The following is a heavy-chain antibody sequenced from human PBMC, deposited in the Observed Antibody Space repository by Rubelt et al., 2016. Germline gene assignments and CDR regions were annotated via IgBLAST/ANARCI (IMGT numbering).Heavy chain of an antibody. Sequence: QVQLVQSGAEVKKPGASVKVTCKASGYIFTSYTIHWLRQAPGQRLEWMGWISPGNGNAKYSQSFQGRVPISMDTSASIAYMELSSLRSEDTALYYCARIYSTSWYLDYWGQGTMVTGSS. D-gene: IGHD6-13*01. CDR3: ARIYSTSWYLDY. CDR2: ISPGNGNA. V-gene: IGHV1-3*01. J-gene: IGHJ4*02. CDR1: GYIFTSYT.